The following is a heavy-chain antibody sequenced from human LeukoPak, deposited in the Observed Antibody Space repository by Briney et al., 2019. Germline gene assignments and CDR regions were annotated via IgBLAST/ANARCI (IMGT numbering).Heavy chain of an antibody. CDR1: GFTFSSYA. D-gene: IGHD2-2*01. CDR2: INHSGST. V-gene: IGHV4-34*01. J-gene: IGHJ4*02. CDR3: ARAMRDCSSTSCYFFDY. Sequence: GSLRLSCAASGFTFSSYAMSWVRQAPGKGLEWIGEINHSGSTNYNPSLKSRVTISVDTSKNQFSLKLSSVTAADTAVYYCARAMRDCSSTSCYFFDYWGQGTLVTVSS.